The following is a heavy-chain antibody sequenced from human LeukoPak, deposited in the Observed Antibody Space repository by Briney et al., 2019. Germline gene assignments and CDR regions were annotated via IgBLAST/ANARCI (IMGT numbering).Heavy chain of an antibody. CDR2: HYSGSTT. D-gene: IGHD3-10*01. Sequence: SGGSLRLSCAASGFTVSSNYMSWVRQAPGKGLEWVSVHYSGSTTYYADSVRGRFTISRDNSKNTLYLQMNSLRAEDTAVYYCAKSEGYYEYWGQGTLVTVSS. CDR1: GFTVSSNY. CDR3: AKSEGYYEY. J-gene: IGHJ4*02. V-gene: IGHV3-53*01.